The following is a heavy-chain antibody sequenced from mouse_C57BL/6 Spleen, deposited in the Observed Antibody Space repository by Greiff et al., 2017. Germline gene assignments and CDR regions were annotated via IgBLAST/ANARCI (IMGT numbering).Heavy chain of an antibody. J-gene: IGHJ1*03. V-gene: IGHV1-26*01. Sequence: EVQLQQSGPELVKPGASVKISCKASGYTFTDYYMNWVKQSHGKSLEWIGDINPNNGGTSYNQKFKGKATLTGDKSSSTAYMELRDLTSADSAVYYCARLGNYGYFDVWGTGTTVTVSS. CDR1: GYTFTDYY. CDR3: ARLGNYGYFDV. CDR2: INPNNGGT.